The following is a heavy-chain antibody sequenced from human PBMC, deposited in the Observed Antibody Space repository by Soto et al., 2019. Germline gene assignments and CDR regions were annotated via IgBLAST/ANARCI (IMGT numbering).Heavy chain of an antibody. CDR1: GYTFTSYF. CDR2: INSSGGST. J-gene: IGHJ4*02. CDR3: AREGDIVVYHRFDS. D-gene: IGHD2-15*01. Sequence: QVQLVQSGAEVKKPGASVKVSCKASGYTFTSYFMHWVRQAPGQGLEWMGIINSSGGSTSYAQKFQGRLSLTTDTSTSTVYMQLTSLTSADTAVYYCAREGDIVVYHRFDSWGQGTLVSVSS. V-gene: IGHV1-46*01.